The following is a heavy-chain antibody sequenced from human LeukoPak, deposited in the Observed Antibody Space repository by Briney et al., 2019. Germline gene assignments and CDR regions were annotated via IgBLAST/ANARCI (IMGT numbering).Heavy chain of an antibody. D-gene: IGHD2-2*01. J-gene: IGHJ3*02. CDR2: ISYTGSI. Sequence: PSETLSLTCTVSGGSISSYYWSWIRQPPGKGLEWIGYISYTGSINYNPSLKSRVTISVDTSKNQFSLKLSSVTAADTAVYYCARTDLDCSSTSCLGAFDIWGQGTMVTVSS. CDR3: ARTDLDCSSTSCLGAFDI. V-gene: IGHV4-59*01. CDR1: GGSISSYY.